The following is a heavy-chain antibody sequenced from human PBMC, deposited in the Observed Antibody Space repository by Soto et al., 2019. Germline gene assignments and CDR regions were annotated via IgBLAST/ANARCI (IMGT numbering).Heavy chain of an antibody. J-gene: IGHJ6*02. CDR1: GYTFTSYG. CDR2: ISAYNGNT. Sequence: QVQLVQPGAAVKKPGASVKVSCKASGYTFTSYGFSWVRQAPGQGLEWMGWISAYNGNTNYAQKLQGRVTMTTDTSTSTAYMELRSLRSDDTAVYYCASYHLNSYYYGMDVWGQGTTVTVSS. CDR3: ASYHLNSYYYGMDV. V-gene: IGHV1-18*01.